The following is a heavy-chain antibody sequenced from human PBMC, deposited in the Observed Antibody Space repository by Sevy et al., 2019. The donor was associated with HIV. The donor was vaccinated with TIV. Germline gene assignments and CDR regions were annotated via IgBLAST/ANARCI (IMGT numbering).Heavy chain of an antibody. V-gene: IGHV3-74*01. CDR1: GFDFSRYL. CDR3: AREGVDFWSGPVDFYYGMDV. CDR2: IKHNGSST. J-gene: IGHJ6*02. Sequence: GGSLRLSCAASGFDFSRYLMHWVRQVPGKGLVWVSQIKHNGSSTTYADSVKVRFSVSRDNAKNTLYLQMNGLRAEDTAVYYCAREGVDFWSGPVDFYYGMDVWGQGATVTVSS. D-gene: IGHD3-3*01.